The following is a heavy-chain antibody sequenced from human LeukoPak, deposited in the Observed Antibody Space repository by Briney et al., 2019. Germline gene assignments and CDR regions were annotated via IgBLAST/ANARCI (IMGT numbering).Heavy chain of an antibody. D-gene: IGHD3-9*01. V-gene: IGHV3-23*01. CDR2: ISSSGGST. Sequence: GGSLRLSCAASGFTFSSYAMSWVRQAPGKGLEWVSAISSSGGSTYYADSVKGRFTISRDNSKNTLYLQMNSLRAEDTAVYYCAKISDILTGYSSDDYWGQGTLVTVSS. CDR3: AKISDILTGYSSDDY. CDR1: GFTFSSYA. J-gene: IGHJ4*02.